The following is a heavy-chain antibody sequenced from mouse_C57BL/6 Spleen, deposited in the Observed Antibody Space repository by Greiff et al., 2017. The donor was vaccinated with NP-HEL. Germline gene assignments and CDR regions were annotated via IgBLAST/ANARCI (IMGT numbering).Heavy chain of an antibody. D-gene: IGHD2-1*01. Sequence: QVQLQQSGAELVKPGASVKMSCKASGYTFTSYWITWVKQRPGQGLEWIGDIYPGSGSTNYNEKFKSKATLTVDTSSSTAYMQLSSLTSEDSAVYYCARQDDYGNYLDYWGQGTTLTVSS. J-gene: IGHJ2*01. V-gene: IGHV1-55*01. CDR3: ARQDDYGNYLDY. CDR1: GYTFTSYW. CDR2: IYPGSGST.